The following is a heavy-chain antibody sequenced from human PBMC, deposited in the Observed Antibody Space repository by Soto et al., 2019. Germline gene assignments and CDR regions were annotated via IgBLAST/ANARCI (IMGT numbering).Heavy chain of an antibody. CDR2: INPSGGST. CDR3: ARDLSGYSANDAFDI. CDR1: GYTFTSYY. J-gene: IGHJ3*02. Sequence: GASVKVSCKASGYTFTSYYMHWVRQAPGQGLEWMGIINPSGGSTSYAQKFQGRVTMTRDTSTSTVYMELSSLRSEDTAVYHCARDLSGYSANDAFDIWGQETMVTVSS. D-gene: IGHD5-18*01. V-gene: IGHV1-46*01.